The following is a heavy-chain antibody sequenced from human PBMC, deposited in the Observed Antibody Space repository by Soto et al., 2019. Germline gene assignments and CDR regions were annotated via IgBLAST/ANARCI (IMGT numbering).Heavy chain of an antibody. V-gene: IGHV4-39*01. J-gene: IGHJ4*02. Sequence: SETLSLTCTVSGGSISSSSYYWGWIRQPSGKGLEWIGSIYYSGSTYYNPSLKSRVTISVDTSKNQFSLKLGSVTAADTAVYYCARRGYCSGGSCYYYFDYWGQGTLVTVSS. CDR3: ARRGYCSGGSCYYYFDY. CDR1: GGSISSSSYY. CDR2: IYYSGST. D-gene: IGHD2-15*01.